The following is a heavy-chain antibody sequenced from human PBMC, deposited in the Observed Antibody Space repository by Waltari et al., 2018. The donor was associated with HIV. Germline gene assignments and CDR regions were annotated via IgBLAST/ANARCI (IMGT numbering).Heavy chain of an antibody. J-gene: IGHJ4*02. CDR2: IDHSGST. D-gene: IGHD2-15*01. Sequence: QVQLQASGPGLVKPSETLSLTCAVSGYSIRSGYYWGWIRQPPGKGLEWIGSIDHSGSTYYNPSLKSRVTISVDTSKNQFSLKLSSVTAADTAVYYCARQIQCSGGSCHDAYFDYWGQGTLVTVSS. CDR1: GYSIRSGYY. CDR3: ARQIQCSGGSCHDAYFDY. V-gene: IGHV4-38-2*01.